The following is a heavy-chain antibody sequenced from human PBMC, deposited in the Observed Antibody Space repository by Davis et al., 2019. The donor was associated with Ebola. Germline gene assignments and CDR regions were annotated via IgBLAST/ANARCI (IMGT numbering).Heavy chain of an antibody. CDR2: FGTGGDT. CDR3: VKDSSNIWFDI. D-gene: IGHD2/OR15-2a*01. CDR1: GFIFRTYV. Sequence: GGSLRLSCETSGFIFRTYVMSWVRQAPGKGLEWVSTFGTGGDTYYAASVKGRFAISRENSRGTLYLQMNSLRVEDSAIYYCVKDSSNIWFDIWGQGTLVTVSS. J-gene: IGHJ3*02. V-gene: IGHV3-23*01.